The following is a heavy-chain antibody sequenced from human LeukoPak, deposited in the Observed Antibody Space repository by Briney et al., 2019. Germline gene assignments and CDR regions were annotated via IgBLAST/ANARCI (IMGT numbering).Heavy chain of an antibody. CDR3: VRAGDYYVSGSYLGY. J-gene: IGHJ4*02. Sequence: SETLSLTCTVSGDSISDTTYYWGWIRQPPGKGLECIGTIYYSGTTNYNPSLKSRVTISVDTSKNQFSLKLSSVTAADAAVYYCVRAGDYYVSGSYLGYWGQGTLVTVSS. D-gene: IGHD3-10*01. V-gene: IGHV4-39*07. CDR1: GDSISDTTYY. CDR2: IYYSGTT.